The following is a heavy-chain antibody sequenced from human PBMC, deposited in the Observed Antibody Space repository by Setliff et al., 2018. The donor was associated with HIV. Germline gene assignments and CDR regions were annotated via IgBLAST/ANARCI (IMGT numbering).Heavy chain of an antibody. Sequence: ASVKVSCKASGGTFRTFGISWVRQAPGQGLEWMGGSIPIFGTAKYAQKFHGRVTITADKSTSTVYMELSSLRSEDTAMYYCARVLKGYSSSYEAFDIWGQGTKVTVSS. CDR2: SIPIFGTA. J-gene: IGHJ3*02. V-gene: IGHV1-69*06. D-gene: IGHD6-13*01. CDR3: ARVLKGYSSSYEAFDI. CDR1: GGTFRTFG.